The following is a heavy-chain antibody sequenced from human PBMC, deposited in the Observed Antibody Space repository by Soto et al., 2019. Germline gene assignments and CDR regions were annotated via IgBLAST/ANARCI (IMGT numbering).Heavy chain of an antibody. V-gene: IGHV4-59*01. D-gene: IGHD1-26*01. J-gene: IGHJ4*02. CDR3: ARYSGTYYVY. Sequence: PSETLSLTCTVSGGSISSYYWSWIRQPPGKGLEWIGFISYSGSTSYNPSLKSRVTISVDTSKNQFSLNLSSVTAADTAVYYCARYSGTYYVYWGQGTLVTVSS. CDR2: ISYSGST. CDR1: GGSISSYY.